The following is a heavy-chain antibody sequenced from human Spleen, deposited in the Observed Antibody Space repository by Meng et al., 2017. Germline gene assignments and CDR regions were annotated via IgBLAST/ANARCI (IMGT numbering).Heavy chain of an antibody. CDR2: INWNGGST. J-gene: IGHJ3*02. V-gene: IGHV3-20*04. Sequence: GESLKISCAASGFIFGDYGMSWVRQAPGKGLEWVSGINWNGGSTGYADSVKGRFTISRDNAKNSLYLQINSLRADDTALYYCARSTPGDYYIWGQGTMVTVSS. CDR1: GFIFGDYG. D-gene: IGHD4-17*01. CDR3: ARSTPGDYYI.